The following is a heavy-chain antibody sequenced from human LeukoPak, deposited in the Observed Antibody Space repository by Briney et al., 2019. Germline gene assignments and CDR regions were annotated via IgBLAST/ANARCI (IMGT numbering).Heavy chain of an antibody. CDR3: AREFVAAAGTHTFDY. Sequence: SETLSLTCTVSGGSISSGDYYWSWIRQPPGKGLEWTGYIYYSGSTYYNPSLKSRVTIPVDTSKNQFSLKLSSETAADTAVYYCAREFVAAAGTHTFDYWGQGTLVTVSS. D-gene: IGHD6-13*01. J-gene: IGHJ4*02. CDR2: IYYSGST. CDR1: GGSISSGDYY. V-gene: IGHV4-30-4*08.